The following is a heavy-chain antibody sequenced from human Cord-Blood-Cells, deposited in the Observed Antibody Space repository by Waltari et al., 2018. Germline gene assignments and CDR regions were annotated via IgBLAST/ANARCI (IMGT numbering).Heavy chain of an antibody. J-gene: IGHJ3*02. CDR3: ARSIGIAAAGDAFDI. V-gene: IGHV1-69*09. CDR2: IIPILGRE. Sequence: QVQLVQSGAEVKKPGSSVKVSCKASGGTFSSYAISWVRQAPGQGFEWMGRIIPILGRENYAQKFQGRVTITADKSTSTAYMELSSLRSEDTAVYYCARSIGIAAAGDAFDIWGQGTMVTVSS. D-gene: IGHD6-13*01. CDR1: GGTFSSYA.